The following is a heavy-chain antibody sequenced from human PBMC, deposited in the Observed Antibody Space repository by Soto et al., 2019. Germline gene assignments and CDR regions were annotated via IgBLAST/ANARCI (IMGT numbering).Heavy chain of an antibody. CDR2: ISKDGSAK. V-gene: IGHV3-30-3*01. CDR1: GFIFSNYS. Sequence: QVQLVESGGGVVQPGKSLRLSCTASGFIFSNYSMHWVRQAPGKGLEWLSVISKDGSAKYYAVSVEGRFTISRDNSKKSVDLQLNSLRPEDTAIYYCARAGYYDRSGHPDNWFDPWGQGILVSVSS. CDR3: ARAGYYDRSGHPDNWFDP. D-gene: IGHD3-22*01. J-gene: IGHJ5*02.